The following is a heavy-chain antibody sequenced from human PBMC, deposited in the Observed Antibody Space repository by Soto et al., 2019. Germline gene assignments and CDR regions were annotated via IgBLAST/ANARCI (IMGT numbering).Heavy chain of an antibody. J-gene: IGHJ4*02. Sequence: QVQLVESGGGVVQPGRSLRLSCAASGFTFSSYGMHWVRQAPGKGLEWVAIIWYDGSTKYYADSVKGRFTISRDNSKNTLHLQMNSLRAEDTAVYYCAREPDDSSRNFDHWGQGTLVTVSS. CDR3: AREPDDSSRNFDH. V-gene: IGHV3-33*01. CDR1: GFTFSSYG. CDR2: IWYDGSTK. D-gene: IGHD3-22*01.